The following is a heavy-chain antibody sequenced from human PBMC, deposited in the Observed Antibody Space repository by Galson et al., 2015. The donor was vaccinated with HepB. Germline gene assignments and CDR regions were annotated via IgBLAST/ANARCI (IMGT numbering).Heavy chain of an antibody. CDR1: GFTFSSYA. V-gene: IGHV3-23*01. CDR3: ALAWTNYWYFDL. J-gene: IGHJ2*01. D-gene: IGHD3/OR15-3a*01. Sequence: SLRLSCAASGFTFSSYAMSWVRQAPGKGLEWVLSISGSVGSLHYADSVKGRFTISRDNSKNTLYLQMNSLEAEDTAIYYCALAWTNYWYFDLWGRGTLVTVSS. CDR2: ISGSVGSL.